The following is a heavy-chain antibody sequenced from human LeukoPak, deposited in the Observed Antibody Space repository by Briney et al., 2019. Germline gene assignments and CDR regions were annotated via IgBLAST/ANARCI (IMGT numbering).Heavy chain of an antibody. CDR3: ARDNWNYWGAFDI. Sequence: PGGSLRLSCAASGFTFSSYSMNWVRQAPGKGLEWVSSISSSSSYIYYADSVKGRFTISRDNAKNSLYLQMNSLRAEDTAVYYRARDNWNYWGAFDIWGQGTMVTVSS. CDR2: ISSSSSYI. D-gene: IGHD1-7*01. CDR1: GFTFSSYS. J-gene: IGHJ3*02. V-gene: IGHV3-21*01.